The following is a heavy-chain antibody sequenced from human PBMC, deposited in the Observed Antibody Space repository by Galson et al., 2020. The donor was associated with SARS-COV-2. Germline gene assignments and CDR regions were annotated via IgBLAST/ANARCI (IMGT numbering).Heavy chain of an antibody. V-gene: IGHV4-34*01. CDR3: AIGKGMYSVGGGLGCCSTGATRDMGFNWFDS. CDR1: GGSFSGYY. J-gene: IGHJ5*01. CDR2: ITHNGIT. D-gene: IGHD1-26*01. Sequence: SESLSLTCAVYGGSFSGYYWSWIRQSPGRGLEWIGDITHNGITNYNPSLKSRVTISVDTWKNQFSLKLTSVTAADTAVVYCAIGKGMYSVGGGLGCCSTGATRDMGFNWFDSWGLGTLGSVAS.